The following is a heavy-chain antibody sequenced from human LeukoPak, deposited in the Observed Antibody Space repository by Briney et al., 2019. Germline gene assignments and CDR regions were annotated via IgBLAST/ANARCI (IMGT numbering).Heavy chain of an antibody. CDR2: IYFSGST. D-gene: IGHD3-3*01. J-gene: IGHJ6*02. Sequence: SETLSLTCTVSGGSISSYYWSWIRQPPGKGLEWSGYIYFSGSTKYNTSLTSRVTISEDTSKNQFSLKLSSVTAADTAVYYCASGQIDFYYYYGMDVWGQGTTVTVSS. V-gene: IGHV4-59*08. CDR1: GGSISSYY. CDR3: ASGQIDFYYYYGMDV.